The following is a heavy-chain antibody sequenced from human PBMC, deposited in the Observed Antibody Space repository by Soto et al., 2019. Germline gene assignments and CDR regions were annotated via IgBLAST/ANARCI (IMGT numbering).Heavy chain of an antibody. J-gene: IGHJ4*02. CDR1: GFTFSGYS. D-gene: IGHD1-1*01. Sequence: EVQLVESGGGLVKPGGSLRLSCAGSGFTFSGYSMNWVRQAPGKGLEWVSSISSSSNNMYYADSVKGRFTTSRDNAKNSLYLQMNSLRVNDTAVYYCARDLASATGTFDYWGQGTLVTVSS. CDR2: ISSSSNNM. V-gene: IGHV3-21*02. CDR3: ARDLASATGTFDY.